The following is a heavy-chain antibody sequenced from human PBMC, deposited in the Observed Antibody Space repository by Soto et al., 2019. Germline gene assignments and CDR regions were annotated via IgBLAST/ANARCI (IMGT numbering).Heavy chain of an antibody. Sequence: PSETLSLTCAVYGGSLSGYYWSWIRQPPGKGLEWIGEINHSGSTNYNPSLKSRVTISVDKSKNQFSLKLSSVTAADTAVYYCAREPITIFGVVIIRWFDPWGQGTLVTVSS. V-gene: IGHV4-34*01. CDR1: GGSLSGYY. CDR2: INHSGST. CDR3: AREPITIFGVVIIRWFDP. D-gene: IGHD3-3*01. J-gene: IGHJ5*02.